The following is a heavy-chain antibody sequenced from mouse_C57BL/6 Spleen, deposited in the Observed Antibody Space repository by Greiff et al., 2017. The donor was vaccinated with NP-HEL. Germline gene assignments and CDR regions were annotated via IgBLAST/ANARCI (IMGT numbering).Heavy chain of an antibody. CDR3: ARGPSYYGNHYWYFDV. V-gene: IGHV2-6*03. J-gene: IGHJ1*03. Sequence: VHLVESGPGLVAPSQSLSITCTVSGFSLTSYGVHWVRQPPGKGLEWLVVIWSDGSTTYNSALKSRLSISKDNSKSQVFLKMNSLQTDDTAMYYCARGPSYYGNHYWYFDVWGTGTTVTVSS. CDR2: IWSDGST. D-gene: IGHD2-10*01. CDR1: GFSLTSYG.